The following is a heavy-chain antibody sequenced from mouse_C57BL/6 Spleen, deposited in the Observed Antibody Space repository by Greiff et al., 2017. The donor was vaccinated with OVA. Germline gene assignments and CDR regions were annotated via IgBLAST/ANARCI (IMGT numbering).Heavy chain of an antibody. V-gene: IGHV5-17*01. CDR3: ARDRGYSPDY. CDR1: GFTFSDYG. Sequence: EVMLVESGGGLVKPGGSLKLSCAASGFTFSDYGMHWVRQAPEKGLEWVAYISSGSSTIYYADTVQGRFTISRDNAKNTLFLQMTSLRSEDTAMYYCARDRGYSPDYWGQGTTLTVSS. D-gene: IGHD2-3*01. CDR2: ISSGSSTI. J-gene: IGHJ2*01.